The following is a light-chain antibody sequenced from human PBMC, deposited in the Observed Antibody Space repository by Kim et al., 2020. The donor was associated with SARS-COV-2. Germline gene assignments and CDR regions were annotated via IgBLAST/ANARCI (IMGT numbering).Light chain of an antibody. J-gene: IGLJ3*02. CDR1: SGSIASNY. CDR2: EDN. CDR3: QSYDSSNLNWV. V-gene: IGLV6-57*03. Sequence: TVTIPCTRSSGSIASNYVQWYQQRPGSAPTTVIYEDNQRPSGVPDRFSGSIDSSSNSASLTISGLKTEDEADYYCQSYDSSNLNWVFGGGTQLTVL.